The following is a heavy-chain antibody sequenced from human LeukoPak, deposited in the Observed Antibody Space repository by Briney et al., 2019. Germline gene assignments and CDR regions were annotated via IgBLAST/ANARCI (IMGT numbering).Heavy chain of an antibody. D-gene: IGHD6-19*01. J-gene: IGHJ4*02. CDR2: ISHSGST. CDR3: AGGIAVAGSRGITFAGY. Sequence: PSETLSLTCAVYGGSFSGYYWSWIRQPPGKGLEWIGEISHSGSTNHNPSLKSRVTISVDTSKNQFSLKLSSVTAADTAVYYCAGGIAVAGSRGITFAGYGGQGTLVSVSS. CDR1: GGSFSGYY. V-gene: IGHV4-34*01.